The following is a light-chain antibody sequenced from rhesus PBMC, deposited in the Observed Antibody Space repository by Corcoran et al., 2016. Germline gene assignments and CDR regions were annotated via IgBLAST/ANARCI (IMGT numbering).Light chain of an antibody. CDR2: DVY. V-gene: IGLV2S9*01. CDR1: RNDVGGYSY. CDR3: CSYRSGSTYI. Sequence: QSALTQPRSVSESLGQSFTISCTGTRNDVGGYSYVSWYQQSSGTAPRLLFYDVYKRPSGVSARFSGSQSGNTTSLTISGLQSEEEADYYCCSYRSGSTYIFGDGTRLTVL. J-gene: IGLJ1*01.